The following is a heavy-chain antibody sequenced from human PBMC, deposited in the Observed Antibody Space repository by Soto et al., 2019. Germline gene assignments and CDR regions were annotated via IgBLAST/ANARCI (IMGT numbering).Heavy chain of an antibody. CDR1: GFTFSDYY. CDR2: ISSNGSTI. D-gene: IGHD5-12*01. Sequence: GGSLRLSCAASGFTFSDYYMSWIRQAPGKGREWVSYISSNGSTIYYADSVKGRFTISRDNAKNSLYLQMNSMRAEDTAVYYCATYSGQDFDYWGQGTLVTVSS. V-gene: IGHV3-11*01. CDR3: ATYSGQDFDY. J-gene: IGHJ4*02.